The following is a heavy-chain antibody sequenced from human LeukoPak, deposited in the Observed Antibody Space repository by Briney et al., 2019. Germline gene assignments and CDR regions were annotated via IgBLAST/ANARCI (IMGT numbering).Heavy chain of an antibody. V-gene: IGHV4-34*01. CDR3: ARAKASSGWQYYYYGMDV. D-gene: IGHD6-19*01. CDR1: GGSFSGYY. Sequence: KPSETLSLTCAVYGGSFSGYYWSWIRQPPGKGLEWIGEINHSGSTNYNPSLKSRVTVSVDTSKNQFSLKLSSVTAADTAVYYCARAKASSGWQYYYYGMDVWGQGTTATVSS. J-gene: IGHJ6*02. CDR2: INHSGST.